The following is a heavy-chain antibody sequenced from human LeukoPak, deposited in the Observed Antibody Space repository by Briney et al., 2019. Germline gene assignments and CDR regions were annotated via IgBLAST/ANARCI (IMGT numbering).Heavy chain of an antibody. CDR2: IYYSGST. J-gene: IGHJ6*03. D-gene: IGHD3-3*01. CDR1: GGSISSYY. CDR3: ARGNFYDFWSGYYFAYYYYMDV. Sequence: PSETLSLTCTVSGGSISSYYWSWIRQPPGKGLEWIGYIYYSGSTNYNPSLKSRVTISVDTSKNQFSLKLSSVTAADTAAYYCARGNFYDFWSGYYFAYYYYMDVWGKGTTVTVSS. V-gene: IGHV4-59*01.